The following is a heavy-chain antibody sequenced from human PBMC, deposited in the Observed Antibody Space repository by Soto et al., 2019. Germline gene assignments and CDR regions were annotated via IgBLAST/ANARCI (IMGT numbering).Heavy chain of an antibody. CDR2: IYYSGST. J-gene: IGHJ4*02. V-gene: IGHV4-59*01. CDR1: GGSIISDY. Sequence: SETLSLTCIVSGGSIISDYWSWIRQPPGKGLEWIGYIYYSGSTNYNPSLKSRVTISVDTSKNQFSLKLSSVTAADTAVYYCARSFCRGSSSAFCYFDYWGQGTLVTVSS. CDR3: ARSFCRGSSSAFCYFDY. D-gene: IGHD6-6*01.